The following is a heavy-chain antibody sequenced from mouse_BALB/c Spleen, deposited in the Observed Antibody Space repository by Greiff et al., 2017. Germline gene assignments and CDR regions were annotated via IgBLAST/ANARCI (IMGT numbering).Heavy chain of an antibody. CDR1: GFTFSSFG. Sequence: EVQGVESGGGLVKPGGSRKLSCAASGFTFSSFGMHWVRQAPEKGLEWVAYISSGSSTIYYADTVKGRFTISRDNPKNTLFLQMTSLRSEDTAMYYCARAELTVDYWGQGTTLTVSS. V-gene: IGHV5-17*02. D-gene: IGHD4-1*01. CDR3: ARAELTVDY. CDR2: ISSGSSTI. J-gene: IGHJ2*01.